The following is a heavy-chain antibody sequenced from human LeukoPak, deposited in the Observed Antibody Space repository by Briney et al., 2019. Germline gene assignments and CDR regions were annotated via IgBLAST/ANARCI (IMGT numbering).Heavy chain of an antibody. D-gene: IGHD3-3*01. CDR2: IKQDGREK. J-gene: IGHJ6*03. CDR1: GFTFSSYW. V-gene: IGHV3-7*01. CDR3: AREGMIFGVFHYMDV. Sequence: GGSLRLSCAASGFTFSSYWMSWVRQAPGKGLEWVANIKQDGREKYYVDSVKGRFTISRDNAKNSLYLQMNSLRAEDTAVYYCAREGMIFGVFHYMDVWGKGTTVSVSS.